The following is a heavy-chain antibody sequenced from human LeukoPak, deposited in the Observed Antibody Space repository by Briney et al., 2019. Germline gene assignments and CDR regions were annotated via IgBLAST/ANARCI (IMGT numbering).Heavy chain of an antibody. Sequence: SETLSLICTVSGGSISSYYWSWIRQPPGKGLEWIGYIYYSGSTNYNPSLKSRVTISVDTSKNQFSLKLSSVTAADTAVYYCARDTPSTGYDYWGQGTLVTVSS. J-gene: IGHJ4*02. V-gene: IGHV4-59*01. CDR3: ARDTPSTGYDY. CDR1: GGSISSYY. D-gene: IGHD1-14*01. CDR2: IYYSGST.